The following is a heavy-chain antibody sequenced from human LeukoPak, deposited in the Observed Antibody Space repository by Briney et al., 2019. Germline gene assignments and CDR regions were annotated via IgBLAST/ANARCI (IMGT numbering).Heavy chain of an antibody. D-gene: IGHD5-24*01. Sequence: ASVTVSCKASGYTFTGYYMHWVRQAPGQGLEWMGWINPNSGGTNYAQKFQGRVTMTRDTSISTAYMELSRLRSDDTAVYYCAREMATIGGGPYFDYWGQGTLVTVSS. CDR1: GYTFTGYY. CDR3: AREMATIGGGPYFDY. CDR2: INPNSGGT. J-gene: IGHJ4*02. V-gene: IGHV1-2*02.